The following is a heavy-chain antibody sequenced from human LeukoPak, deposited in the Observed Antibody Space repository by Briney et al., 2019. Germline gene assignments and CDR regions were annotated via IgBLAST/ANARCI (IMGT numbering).Heavy chain of an antibody. J-gene: IGHJ6*03. CDR2: INHSGST. D-gene: IGHD3-10*01. CDR3: ARRWYYGSGSYYRYYYYYYYMHV. Sequence: SETLSLTCAVYGGSFSGYYWSWIRQPPGKGLEWIGEINHSGSTNYNPSLKSRVTISVDTSKNQFSLKLSSVTAADTAVYYCARRWYYGSGSYYRYYYYYYYMHVWGKGTTVTVSS. CDR1: GGSFSGYY. V-gene: IGHV4-34*01.